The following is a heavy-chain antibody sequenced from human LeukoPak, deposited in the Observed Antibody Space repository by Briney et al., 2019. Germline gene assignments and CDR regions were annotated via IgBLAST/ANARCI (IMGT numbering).Heavy chain of an antibody. CDR3: ARDEIPSKIYGMDV. CDR1: GYTLTELS. CDR2: IIPIFGTA. D-gene: IGHD2-2*02. V-gene: IGHV1-69*13. Sequence: SVKVSCKVSGYTLTELSMHWVRQAPGQGLEWMGGIIPIFGTANYAQKFQGRVTITADESTSTAYMELSSLRSEDTAVYYCARDEIPSKIYGMDVWGQGTTVTVSS. J-gene: IGHJ6*02.